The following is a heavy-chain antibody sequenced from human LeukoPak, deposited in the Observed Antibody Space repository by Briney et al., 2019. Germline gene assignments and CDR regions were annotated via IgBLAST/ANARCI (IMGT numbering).Heavy chain of an antibody. V-gene: IGHV4-39*01. Sequence: PSETLSLPCTVSGRSIRSSSYLWGWIRQPPGKGLESIAIIYYTGTTYYNPSLKSRVTISLDTSKNQFSLRLSSVTATDTALYYCARQQSSGLDPWGQGTTVTVSS. CDR3: ARQQSSGLDP. D-gene: IGHD6-19*01. CDR1: GRSIRSSSYL. CDR2: IYYTGTT. J-gene: IGHJ5*02.